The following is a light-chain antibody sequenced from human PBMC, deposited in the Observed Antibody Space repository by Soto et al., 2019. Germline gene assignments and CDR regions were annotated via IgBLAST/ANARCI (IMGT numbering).Light chain of an antibody. CDR3: QQSDNLTIT. J-gene: IGKJ5*01. Sequence: DIQMTQSPSSLSASVGDRVTITCQASQVISNYLNWYQQKPGKAPKLLIYDASNLETGVPSKFSGSGSGTDCTFTISSLKTEDSATYYCQQSDNLTITFGQGTRLEIK. CDR1: QVISNY. V-gene: IGKV1-33*01. CDR2: DAS.